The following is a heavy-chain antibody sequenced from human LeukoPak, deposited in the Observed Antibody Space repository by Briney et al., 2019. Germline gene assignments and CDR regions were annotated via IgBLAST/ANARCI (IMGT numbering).Heavy chain of an antibody. CDR1: GFTFSTYG. CDR2: ISSSGSTI. V-gene: IGHV3-48*04. Sequence: QSGGSLRLSCAASGFTFSTYGLSWVRQAPGKGLEWVSYISSSGSTIYYADSVKGRFTISRDNAENSLYLQMNSLRAEDTAVYYCARARGYGGKHDAFDIWGQGTMVTVSS. J-gene: IGHJ3*02. D-gene: IGHD4-23*01. CDR3: ARARGYGGKHDAFDI.